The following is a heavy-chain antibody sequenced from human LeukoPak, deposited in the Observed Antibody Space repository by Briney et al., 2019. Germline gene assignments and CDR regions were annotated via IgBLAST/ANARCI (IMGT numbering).Heavy chain of an antibody. V-gene: IGHV3-64*01. J-gene: IGHJ5*02. D-gene: IGHD3-3*01. CDR3: ARGLSFYYDFWSGWPHNWFDP. Sequence: GGSLRLSCAVCGFTFRRYSMHWVRQARGKGLEYVSAISNNGGSTYYANSVKGRFTSSRDNSKDTLYLQMGRLRAEDMAVYYCARGLSFYYDFWSGWPHNWFDPWGQGTLVTVSS. CDR2: ISNNGGST. CDR1: GFTFRRYS.